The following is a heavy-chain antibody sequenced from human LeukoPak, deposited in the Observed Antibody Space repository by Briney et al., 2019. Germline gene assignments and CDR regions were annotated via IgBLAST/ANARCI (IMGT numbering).Heavy chain of an antibody. V-gene: IGHV3-11*01. CDR1: GISFSDSY. J-gene: IGHJ4*02. CDR2: ISGSGSDI. Sequence: GGSLRLSCVVSGISFSDSYRTWIRQTPGKGLEWLAYISGSGSDICYADSVKGRFTISRDNAKKSLFLQMNSLRDEDTAVYYCVRDDGHHWFDFWGQGTLVTVSS. CDR3: VRDDGHHWFDF. D-gene: IGHD1-1*01.